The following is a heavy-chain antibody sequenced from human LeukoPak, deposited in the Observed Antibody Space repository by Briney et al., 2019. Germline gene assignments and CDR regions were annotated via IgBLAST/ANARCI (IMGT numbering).Heavy chain of an antibody. CDR3: ARSADTGTVDY. Sequence: PAGGSLRLSCAASGFTFSSYSMNWVRQAPGKGLEWVANINQDGSEKYYVGSVEGRFTISRDNAKNSLYLQMNSLRAEDTAVYYCARSADTGTVDYWGQGTLVTVSS. D-gene: IGHD2-8*02. CDR2: INQDGSEK. J-gene: IGHJ4*02. CDR1: GFTFSSYS. V-gene: IGHV3-7*01.